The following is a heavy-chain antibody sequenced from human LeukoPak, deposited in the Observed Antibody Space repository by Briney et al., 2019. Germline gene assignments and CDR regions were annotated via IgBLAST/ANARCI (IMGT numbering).Heavy chain of an antibody. CDR2: INPSGGST. J-gene: IGHJ5*02. Sequence: ASVKVSCKASGYTFTSYYMHCVRQAPGQGLEWMGIINPSGGSTSYAQKFQGRVTMTRDTSTSTVYMELSSLRSEDTAVYYCARESPQYSSRTGFDPWGQGTLVTVSS. CDR3: ARESPQYSSRTGFDP. V-gene: IGHV1-46*01. D-gene: IGHD6-19*01. CDR1: GYTFTSYY.